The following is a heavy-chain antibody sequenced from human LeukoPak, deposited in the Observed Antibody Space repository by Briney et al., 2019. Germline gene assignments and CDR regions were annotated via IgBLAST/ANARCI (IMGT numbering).Heavy chain of an antibody. CDR3: SRANNVGMATSSDAFDI. J-gene: IGHJ3*02. CDR1: GGSFSGYY. V-gene: IGHV4-34*01. D-gene: IGHD5-24*01. CDR2: INHSGST. Sequence: PSETLSLTCAVYGGSFSGYYWSWIRQPPGKGLEWIGEINHSGSTNYNPSLKSRVTISVDTSNNQFSLKLTSVTAADTAVYYCSRANNVGMATSSDAFDIWGQGTMVTVSS.